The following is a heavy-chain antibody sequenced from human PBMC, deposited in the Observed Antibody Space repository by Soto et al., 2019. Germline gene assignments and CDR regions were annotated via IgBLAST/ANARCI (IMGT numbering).Heavy chain of an antibody. CDR3: ARALQYCSSTSCSYYYYYYGMGV. V-gene: IGHV1-2*02. CDR2: INPNSGGT. J-gene: IGHJ6*02. D-gene: IGHD2-2*01. CDR1: GYTFTGYY. Sequence: ASVKVSCKASGYTFTGYYMHWVRQAPGQGLEWMGWINPNSGGTNYAQKFQGRVTMTRDTSISTAYMELSRLRPDDTAVYYCARALQYCSSTSCSYYYYYYGMGVWGQGTTVTVSS.